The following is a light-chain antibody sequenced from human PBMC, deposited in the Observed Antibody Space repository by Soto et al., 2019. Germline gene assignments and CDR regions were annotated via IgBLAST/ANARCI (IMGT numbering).Light chain of an antibody. J-gene: IGKJ5*01. V-gene: IGKV1-39*01. CDR1: QSISRY. CDR2: VAS. CDR3: QQSYGTPIT. Sequence: DIQMARSPSSLCASVGDRVTTTCRASQSISRYLNWYQQKPGKAPNLLIYVASSLQSEVPSRFSGSGSGTDFTLTITSLQPEDFATYYCQQSYGTPITFGQGTRLEIK.